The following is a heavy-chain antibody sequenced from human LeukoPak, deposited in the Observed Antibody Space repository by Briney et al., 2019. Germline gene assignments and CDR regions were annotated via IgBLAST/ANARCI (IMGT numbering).Heavy chain of an antibody. Sequence: SETLSLTCAVSSGSISGSSYYWGWIRQHPGKGLEWIGSLYYSGSAYYNPSLKSRVTISVDTSKNQFSLKLSSVTAADTAVYYCARAGYGDYGDYYYGMDVCGQGTTVTVSS. V-gene: IGHV4-39*01. D-gene: IGHD4-17*01. CDR2: LYYSGSA. CDR1: SGSISGSSYY. J-gene: IGHJ6*02. CDR3: ARAGYGDYGDYYYGMDV.